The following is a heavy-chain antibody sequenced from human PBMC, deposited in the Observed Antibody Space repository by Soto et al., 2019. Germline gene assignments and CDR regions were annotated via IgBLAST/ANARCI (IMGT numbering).Heavy chain of an antibody. CDR2: ISGSGGST. J-gene: IGHJ2*01. CDR3: AKAERGYSYDYWYFDL. Sequence: EVQLLESGGGLVQPGGSLRLSCAASGFTFSSYAMSWVRQAPGKGLEWVSDISGSGGSTYYADSVKGRFTISRDNSKNTLYLQMNSLRAEDMAVYYCAKAERGYSYDYWYFDLWGRGTLVTVSS. V-gene: IGHV3-23*01. CDR1: GFTFSSYA. D-gene: IGHD5-18*01.